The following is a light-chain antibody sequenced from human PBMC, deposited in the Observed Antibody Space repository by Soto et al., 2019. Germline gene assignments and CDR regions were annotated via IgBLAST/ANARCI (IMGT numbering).Light chain of an antibody. CDR2: DVT. J-gene: IGLJ1*01. Sequence: QPVLTQPRSVSGSPGQSVTVSCTGTSSDVGGYNYVSWYQHHPGKAPKLMIFDVTKRPSGVPDRFSGSKSGNTASLTISGLQAEDEADYYCCSYAGSYTYVFGTGTKVTVL. V-gene: IGLV2-11*01. CDR3: CSYAGSYTYV. CDR1: SSDVGGYNY.